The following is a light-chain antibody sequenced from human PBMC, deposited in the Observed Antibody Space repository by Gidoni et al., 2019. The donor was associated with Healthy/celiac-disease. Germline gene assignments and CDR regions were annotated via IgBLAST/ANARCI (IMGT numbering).Light chain of an antibody. CDR2: DNN. Sequence: QSVLTPPPSVSAAPGQKVTSSCSGSSSNIGNNYVSWYQQLPGTAPKLLIYDNNKRPSGIPDRFSGSKSGTSATLGITGLQTGDEADYYCGTWDSSLSALVFGGGTKLTVL. CDR3: GTWDSSLSALV. J-gene: IGLJ2*01. CDR1: SSNIGNNY. V-gene: IGLV1-51*01.